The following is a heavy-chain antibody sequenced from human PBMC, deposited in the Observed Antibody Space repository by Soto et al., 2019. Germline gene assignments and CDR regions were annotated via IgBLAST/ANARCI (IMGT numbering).Heavy chain of an antibody. V-gene: IGHV3-30-3*01. Sequence: GGSLRLSCAASEVTFSRYALHWVRQAPGKGLEWVAVISFDGGNKYYADSVKGRFTISRDNSMHTLYLEMNSLTADDTAVYYCARAAYSISSGFYFGMDVWGQGTTVTVSS. CDR2: ISFDGGNK. D-gene: IGHD6-6*01. CDR1: EVTFSRYA. J-gene: IGHJ6*02. CDR3: ARAAYSISSGFYFGMDV.